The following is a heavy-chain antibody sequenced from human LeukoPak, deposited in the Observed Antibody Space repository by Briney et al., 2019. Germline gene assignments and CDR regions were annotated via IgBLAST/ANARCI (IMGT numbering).Heavy chain of an antibody. CDR3: ATPWTTGARNPSYGMDV. V-gene: IGHV1-8*01. CDR2: MNPNSGNT. CDR1: GYTFTSYD. J-gene: IGHJ6*02. Sequence: ASVKVSCKASGYTFTSYDINWVRQATGQGLEWMGWMNPNSGNTGYAQKFQGRVTMTRNTSISTAYMELSSLRSEDTAVYYCATPWTTGARNPSYGMDVWGQGTTVTVSS. D-gene: IGHD4-17*01.